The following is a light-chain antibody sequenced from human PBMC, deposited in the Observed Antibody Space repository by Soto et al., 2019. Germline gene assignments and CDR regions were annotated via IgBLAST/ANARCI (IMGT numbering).Light chain of an antibody. CDR3: QQSYSTQLT. CDR2: AAS. CDR1: QSISSY. V-gene: IGKV1-39*01. Sequence: DIQMTQSPSSLSAYVGDRVTITCRASQSISSYLNWYQQKPGKAPKLLIYAASSLQSGVPPRFSGSGSGTDFTLTISSLQPEDFATYYCQQSYSTQLTFGGGTKVEIK. J-gene: IGKJ4*01.